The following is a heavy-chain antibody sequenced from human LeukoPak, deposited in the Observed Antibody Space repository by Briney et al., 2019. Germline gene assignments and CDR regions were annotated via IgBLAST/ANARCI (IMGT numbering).Heavy chain of an antibody. CDR1: GDSVSSNSAA. J-gene: IGHJ6*03. Sequence: SQTLSLTCAISGDSVSSNSAAWNWIRQSPSRGLEWLGRTYYRSKWYNDYAVSVKSRITINPDTSKNQYSLQLNSVTPEDTAVYYCAREQYCSSTSCYNDYYYYYYMDVWGKGTTVTVSS. V-gene: IGHV6-1*01. CDR3: AREQYCSSTSCYNDYYYYYYMDV. CDR2: TYYRSKWYN. D-gene: IGHD2-2*02.